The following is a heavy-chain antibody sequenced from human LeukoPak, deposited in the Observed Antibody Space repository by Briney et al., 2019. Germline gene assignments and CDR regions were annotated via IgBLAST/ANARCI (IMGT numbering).Heavy chain of an antibody. D-gene: IGHD4-23*01. CDR2: ISSSSIYI. V-gene: IGHV3-21*01. CDR1: GFTFSSYS. CDR3: ARVGGKVDY. Sequence: GGSLRLPCAASGFTFSSYSMNGVRQSPGKALDWVSSISSSSIYIYYADSVKGGFTISRDNAKNSLYMPMNSLRAEDTAVYYCARVGGKVDYWGQGTLVTVSS. J-gene: IGHJ4*02.